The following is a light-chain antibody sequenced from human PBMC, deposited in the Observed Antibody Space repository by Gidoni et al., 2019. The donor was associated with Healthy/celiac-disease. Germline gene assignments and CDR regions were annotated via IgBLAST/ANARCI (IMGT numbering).Light chain of an antibody. J-gene: IGLJ1*01. CDR3: AAWDDSLSGYV. V-gene: IGLV1-47*01. Sequence: HSVLTRPPPPSGTPAPGVTISCSGSSSNIGSNYVYWYQQLPGTAPKLLIYRNNQRPSGVPDRFSGSKSGTSASLAISGLRSEDEADYYCAAWDDSLSGYVFGTGTKVTVL. CDR2: RNN. CDR1: SSNIGSNY.